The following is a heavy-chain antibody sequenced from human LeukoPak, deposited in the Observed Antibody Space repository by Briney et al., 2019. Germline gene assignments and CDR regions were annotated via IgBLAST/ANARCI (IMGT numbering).Heavy chain of an antibody. Sequence: PSETLSLTCTVSGGSISSYYWSWIRQPPGRGLEWIGEINHSGSTNYNPSLKSRVTIPVDTSKNQFSLKLSSVTAADTAVYYCARGEVYSSGWYGGWFDPWGQGTLVTVSS. V-gene: IGHV4-34*01. CDR2: INHSGST. CDR1: GGSISSYY. D-gene: IGHD6-19*01. CDR3: ARGEVYSSGWYGGWFDP. J-gene: IGHJ5*02.